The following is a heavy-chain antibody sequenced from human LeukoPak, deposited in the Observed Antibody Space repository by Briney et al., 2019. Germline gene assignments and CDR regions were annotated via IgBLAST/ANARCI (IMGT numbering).Heavy chain of an antibody. CDR2: IKQDGSEK. CDR1: DFSFITYA. V-gene: IGHV3-7*01. D-gene: IGHD5-18*01. J-gene: IGHJ4*02. Sequence: GGSLRLSCAASDFSFITYAMSWVRQAPGKGLEWVANIKQDGSEKYYVDSVKGRFTISRDNAKNSLYLQMNSLRAEDTAVYYCARDRYSYNYAGLGYWGQGTLVTVSS. CDR3: ARDRYSYNYAGLGY.